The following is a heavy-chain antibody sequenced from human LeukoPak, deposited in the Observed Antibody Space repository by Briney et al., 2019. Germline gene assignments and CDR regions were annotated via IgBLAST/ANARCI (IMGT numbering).Heavy chain of an antibody. Sequence: GGSLRLSCVASGFTFDDYAMHWVRLPPGKGLEWVSGISWNSRDTGYAGSVKDRFTISSDSARNSLYLQMDSLRPEDSALYCCVKRESFRWSSFVYFDYWGQGTGVSVS. D-gene: IGHD2-15*01. J-gene: IGHJ4*02. CDR1: GFTFDDYA. CDR2: ISWNSRDT. V-gene: IGHV3-9*01. CDR3: VKRESFRWSSFVYFDY.